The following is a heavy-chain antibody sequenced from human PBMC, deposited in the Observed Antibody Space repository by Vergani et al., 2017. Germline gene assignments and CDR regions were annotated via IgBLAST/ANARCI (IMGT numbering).Heavy chain of an antibody. CDR3: ARYDYGGEPYYFDY. Sequence: QVQLVQSGAEVKKPGSSVKVSCKASGGTFSSYTISWVRQAPGQGLEWMGRIIPILGIANYAQKFQGRVTITADKSTSTAYMELSSLRSEDTAVYYCARYDYGGEPYYFDYWGQGTLVTVSS. V-gene: IGHV1-69*02. CDR1: GGTFSSYT. J-gene: IGHJ4*02. CDR2: IIPILGIA. D-gene: IGHD4-23*01.